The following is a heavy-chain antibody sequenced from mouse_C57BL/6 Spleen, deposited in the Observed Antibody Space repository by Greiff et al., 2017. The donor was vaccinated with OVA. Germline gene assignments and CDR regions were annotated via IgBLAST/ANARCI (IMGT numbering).Heavy chain of an antibody. J-gene: IGHJ2*01. CDR3: ATYYYGSSYPLFDY. D-gene: IGHD1-1*01. CDR2: IYPGDGDT. CDR1: GYAFSSSW. Sequence: QVQLQQSGPELVKPGASVKISCKASGYAFSSSWMNWVKQRPGKGLEWIGRIYPGDGDTNYNGKFKGKATLTADKSSSTAYMQLSSLTYEDSAVYYWATYYYGSSYPLFDYWGQGTTLTVSS. V-gene: IGHV1-82*01.